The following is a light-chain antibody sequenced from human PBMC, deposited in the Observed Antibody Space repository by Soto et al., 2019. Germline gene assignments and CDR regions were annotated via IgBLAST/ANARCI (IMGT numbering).Light chain of an antibody. Sequence: EIVMTQSPDTLSVSPGERATLSCRASQSVSTNLAWYQQKPGQAPRLLIYGASTRATGLPARFSGSGSGTEFTLTISSLQSEDFAVYHCQQYNNWPYTFGQGTKLEIK. CDR2: GAS. CDR3: QQYNNWPYT. V-gene: IGKV3-15*01. J-gene: IGKJ2*01. CDR1: QSVSTN.